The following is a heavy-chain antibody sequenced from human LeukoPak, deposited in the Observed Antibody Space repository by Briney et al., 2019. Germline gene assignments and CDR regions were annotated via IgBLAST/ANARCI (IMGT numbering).Heavy chain of an antibody. D-gene: IGHD6-13*01. CDR1: GYTFTNYY. CDR3: ARGEAVGPFLQH. Sequence: ASVKVSCKASGYTFTNYYMHWVRQAPGQGLEYMGVINPSGGSTSYAQKFQGRVTMTRDTSTSTVYMELSSLSSEDTAVYYCARGEAVGPFLQHWGQGTQVTVSS. CDR2: INPSGGST. V-gene: IGHV1-46*01. J-gene: IGHJ1*01.